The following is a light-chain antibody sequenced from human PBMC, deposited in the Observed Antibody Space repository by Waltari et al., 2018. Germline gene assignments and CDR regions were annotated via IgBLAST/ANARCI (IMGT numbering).Light chain of an antibody. Sequence: EIVMTQSPATLSVSPGERATLSCRASQSVRSNLAWYQQKPGQAPRLLIYGASTRATGVPARFSSSGSGTEFTLTISSLQSEDFAVYYCQQYDSWPPGITFGGGTKVEIK. J-gene: IGKJ4*01. CDR3: QQYDSWPPGIT. V-gene: IGKV3-15*01. CDR2: GAS. CDR1: QSVRSN.